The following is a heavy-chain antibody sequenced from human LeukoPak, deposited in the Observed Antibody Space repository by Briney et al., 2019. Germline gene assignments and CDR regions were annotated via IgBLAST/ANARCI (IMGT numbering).Heavy chain of an antibody. CDR1: GYTFTSYD. D-gene: IGHD3-10*01. J-gene: IGHJ5*02. CDR3: AREQRTYYYGSGLDP. Sequence: ASVKVSCKASGYTFTSYDINWVRQATGQGLEWMGWMNPNSGNTGYAQKLQGRVTMTTDTSTSTAYMELRSLRSDDTAVYYCAREQRTYYYGSGLDPWGQGTLVTVSS. CDR2: MNPNSGNT. V-gene: IGHV1-8*01.